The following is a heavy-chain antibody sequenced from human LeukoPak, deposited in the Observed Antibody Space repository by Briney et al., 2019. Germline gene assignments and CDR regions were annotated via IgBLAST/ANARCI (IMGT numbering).Heavy chain of an antibody. CDR3: AKDQAAGDAFDI. J-gene: IGHJ3*02. CDR2: ISGSGGST. V-gene: IGHV3-23*01. Sequence: GGSLRLSCAASGFTFSSYAMSWVRQAPGKGLEWVSAISGSGGSTYYADSVKGRFTISRDNSKNTPYLQMNSLRAEDTAVYYCAKDQAAGDAFDIWGQGTMVTVSS. D-gene: IGHD6-13*01. CDR1: GFTFSSYA.